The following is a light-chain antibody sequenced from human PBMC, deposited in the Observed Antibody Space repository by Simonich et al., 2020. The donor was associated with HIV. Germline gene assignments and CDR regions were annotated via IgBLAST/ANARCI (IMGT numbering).Light chain of an antibody. J-gene: IGKJ5*01. CDR1: KSVSIN. Sequence: EIVMTQSPATLSVSPGERATLSCRASKSVSINLAWYQQKPGQAPRLLIYGASTRATGIPAMFSGSGSGTEFTLTISSMQSEDFAVYYCQQYNYWLITFGQGTRLEIK. CDR3: QQYNYWLIT. V-gene: IGKV3-15*01. CDR2: GAS.